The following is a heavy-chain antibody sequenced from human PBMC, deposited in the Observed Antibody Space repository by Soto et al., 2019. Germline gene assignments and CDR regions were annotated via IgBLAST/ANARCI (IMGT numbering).Heavy chain of an antibody. V-gene: IGHV1-18*01. J-gene: IGHJ4*02. CDR3: ARDDGGWVLVPAATPLDY. D-gene: IGHD2-2*01. CDR1: GYTFTSYG. Sequence: ASVKVSCKASGYTFTSYGISWVRQAPGQGLEWMGWISAYNGNTNYAQKLQGRVTMTTDTSTSTAYMELRSLRSDDTAVYYCARDDGGWVLVPAATPLDYWGQGTLVTVSS. CDR2: ISAYNGNT.